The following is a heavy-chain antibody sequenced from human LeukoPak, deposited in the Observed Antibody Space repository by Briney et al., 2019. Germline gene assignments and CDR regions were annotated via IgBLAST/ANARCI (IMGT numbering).Heavy chain of an antibody. CDR2: ISSSSYI. V-gene: IGHV3-21*06. CDR1: GFTFSSYS. Sequence: PGGSLRLSCAASGFTFSSYSMNWVRQALGKGLEWVSSISSSSYIYYADSVKGRFIISRDNAKDSLYLQMNSLRVEDTAVYYCLRGDRRDYWGQGTLVTVSS. CDR3: LRGDRRDY. J-gene: IGHJ4*02.